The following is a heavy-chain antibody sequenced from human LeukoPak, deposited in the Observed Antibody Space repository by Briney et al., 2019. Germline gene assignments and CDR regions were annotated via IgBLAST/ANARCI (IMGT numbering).Heavy chain of an antibody. CDR2: IYVSGST. J-gene: IGHJ4*02. V-gene: IGHV4-4*07. CDR1: GGSISSYF. D-gene: IGHD1-26*01. CDR3: ARGERSYYDY. Sequence: SETLSLTCAVSGGSISSYFWSWIRQPAGKGLEWIGRIYVSGSTNYIPSLKSRVTMSIDTSRRQFSLKLSSVTAADTAVYFCARGERSYYDYWGQGTLVTVSS.